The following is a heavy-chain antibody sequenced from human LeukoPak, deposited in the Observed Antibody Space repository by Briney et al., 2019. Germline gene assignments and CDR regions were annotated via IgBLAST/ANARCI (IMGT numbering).Heavy chain of an antibody. V-gene: IGHV3-23*01. J-gene: IGHJ6*02. CDR3: AKTRNYARDGMDV. D-gene: IGHD1-14*01. Sequence: PGGSLRLSCAASGFTFSSYAMSWVRQAPGKGLQWVSVISGSGGSTFYADSVKGRFTISRDNSKNTLYLQMNSLRVEDTAVYYCAKTRNYARDGMDVWGQGTTVTVSS. CDR2: ISGSGGST. CDR1: GFTFSSYA.